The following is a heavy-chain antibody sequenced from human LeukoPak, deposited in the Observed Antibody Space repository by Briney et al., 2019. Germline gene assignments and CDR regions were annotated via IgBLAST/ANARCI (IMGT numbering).Heavy chain of an antibody. CDR2: MSTRGTT. CDR3: ATTEVGTTVQFDY. D-gene: IGHD1-26*01. V-gene: IGHV4-4*07. J-gene: IGHJ4*02. Sequence: PSETLSLTCTVSGVSVSSYYWSWVRQPAGQGLKWIGRMSTRGTTNYNPSLENRVTMSVDTSKNQVSLKLSSVTAADTAVYYCATTEVGTTVQFDYWGQGTLVTVSS. CDR1: GVSVSSYY.